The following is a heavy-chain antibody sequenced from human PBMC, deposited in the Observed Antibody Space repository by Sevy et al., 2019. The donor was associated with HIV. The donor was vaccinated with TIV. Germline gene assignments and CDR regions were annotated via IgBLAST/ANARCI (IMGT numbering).Heavy chain of an antibody. CDR2: IGSTSSNR. V-gene: IGHV3-48*02. Sequence: GGSLRLSCVASGFTFNSYAMAWVRQAPGKGLEWVSYIGSTSSNRYYADSVRGRFTISRDNAKNSLYLQMNSLRDEDTADYYCARSNGLPRHNFDYWGQGALVTVSS. CDR3: ARSNGLPRHNFDY. D-gene: IGHD4-17*01. CDR1: GFTFNSYA. J-gene: IGHJ4*02.